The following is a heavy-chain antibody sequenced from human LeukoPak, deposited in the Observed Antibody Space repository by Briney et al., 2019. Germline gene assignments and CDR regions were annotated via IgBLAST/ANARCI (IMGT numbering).Heavy chain of an antibody. Sequence: GGSLRLSCAASGFTFSSYSMNWVRQAPGKGLEWVSSISSSSSYIYYADSVKGRFTISRDNAKNSLYLQMNSLRAEDTAVYYCARAPHMITFGGVIVIPFDYWGQGTLVTVSS. CDR3: ARAPHMITFGGVIVIPFDY. D-gene: IGHD3-16*02. CDR2: ISSSSSYI. CDR1: GFTFSSYS. V-gene: IGHV3-21*01. J-gene: IGHJ4*02.